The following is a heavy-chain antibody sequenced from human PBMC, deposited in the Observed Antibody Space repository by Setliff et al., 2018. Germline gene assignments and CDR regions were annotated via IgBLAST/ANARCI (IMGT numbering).Heavy chain of an antibody. Sequence: GGSLRLSCTASGFTFGDYAMSWVRQAPGKGLEWVGFIRSKAYGGTTEYAASVKGRFTISRDDSKSIAYLQMNSLKTEDTAVYYCAKSNYDDDDGDSVLDSFDIWGQGTMVTVSS. D-gene: IGHD4-17*01. CDR3: AKSNYDDDDGDSVLDSFDI. CDR1: GFTFGDYA. V-gene: IGHV3-49*04. CDR2: IRSKAYGGTT. J-gene: IGHJ3*02.